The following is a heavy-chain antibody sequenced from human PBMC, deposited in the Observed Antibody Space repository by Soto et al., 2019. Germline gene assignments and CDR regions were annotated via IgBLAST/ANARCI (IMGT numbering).Heavy chain of an antibody. CDR3: AKGLLNGRWYAAD. V-gene: IGHV3-23*01. J-gene: IGHJ4*02. CDR2: ITTNGHT. D-gene: IGHD6-13*01. Sequence: GGSLRLSCAASGFIFSGSAFHWVRQPPGKRLEWVSVITTNGHTAYADSVKGRFTISRDNSKNTVYLQMNSLRAEDTAVYYCAKGLLNGRWYAADWGQGTLVTVSS. CDR1: GFIFSGSA.